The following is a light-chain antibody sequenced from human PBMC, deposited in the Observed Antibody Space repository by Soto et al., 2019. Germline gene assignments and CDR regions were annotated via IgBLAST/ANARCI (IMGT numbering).Light chain of an antibody. V-gene: IGKV1-39*01. CDR3: QQTASTPYT. CDR1: QSINTY. Sequence: DTQMTQPPSSLSASVGDRVTITCRASQSINTYLNWYQQKPGEAPNLLIYAASSLQSGVPPRFSGSGSETHFTLTINSLQPEDFATYYCQQTASTPYTFGQG. CDR2: AAS. J-gene: IGKJ2*01.